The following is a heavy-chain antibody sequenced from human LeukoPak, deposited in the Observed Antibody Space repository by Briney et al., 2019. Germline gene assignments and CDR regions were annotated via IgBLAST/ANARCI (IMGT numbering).Heavy chain of an antibody. CDR3: AREGLGNEPGDY. V-gene: IGHV1-3*01. CDR2: INAGNGNT. Sequence: ASVKVSCKASGYTFTSYAMHWVRQAPGQRLEWMGWINAGNGNTKYSQKFQGRVTITRDTSASTAYMELSSLRSEDTAVYYCAREGLGNEPGDYWGQGTLVTVSS. CDR1: GYTFTSYA. D-gene: IGHD1-14*01. J-gene: IGHJ4*02.